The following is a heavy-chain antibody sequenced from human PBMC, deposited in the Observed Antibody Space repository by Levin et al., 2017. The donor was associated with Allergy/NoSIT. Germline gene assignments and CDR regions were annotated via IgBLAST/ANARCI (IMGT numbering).Heavy chain of an antibody. J-gene: IGHJ4*02. CDR2: ISGSGGST. CDR3: AKADRERQQLVHFNY. D-gene: IGHD6-13*01. V-gene: IGHV3-23*01. Sequence: GESLKISCAASGFTFSSYAMSWVRQAPGKGLEWVPAISGSGGSTYYADSVKGRFTISRDNSKNTLYLQMNSLRAEDTAVYYCAKADRERQQLVHFNYWGQGTLVTVSS. CDR1: GFTFSSYA.